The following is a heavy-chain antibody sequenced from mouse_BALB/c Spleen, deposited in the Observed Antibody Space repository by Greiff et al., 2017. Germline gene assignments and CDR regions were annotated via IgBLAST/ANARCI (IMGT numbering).Heavy chain of an antibody. Sequence: EVKLVESGGGLVQPGGSLRLSCATSGFTFSDFYMEWVRQPPGKRLEWIAASRNKANDYTTEYSAYVKGRFIVSRDTSQSILYLQMNALRAEDTAIYYCARDLDYGSSYGGFAYWGQGTLVTVSA. J-gene: IGHJ3*01. CDR2: SRNKANDYTT. CDR1: GFTFSDFY. D-gene: IGHD1-1*01. CDR3: ARDLDYGSSYGGFAY. V-gene: IGHV7-1*02.